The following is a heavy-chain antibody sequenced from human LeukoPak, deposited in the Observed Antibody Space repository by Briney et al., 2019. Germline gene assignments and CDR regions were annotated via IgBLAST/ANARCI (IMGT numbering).Heavy chain of an antibody. CDR3: ARDPSSLRDSYDY. Sequence: GGSLRLSCAASRFTFSNYWMNWVRQAPGKRLEWVAHIKEDGSEKYYLESVKGRFTISRDNARNSLYLQMNSLRAEDTAVYYCARDPSSLRDSYDYWGQGTLVTVSS. J-gene: IGHJ4*02. CDR1: RFTFSNYW. CDR2: IKEDGSEK. V-gene: IGHV3-7*01.